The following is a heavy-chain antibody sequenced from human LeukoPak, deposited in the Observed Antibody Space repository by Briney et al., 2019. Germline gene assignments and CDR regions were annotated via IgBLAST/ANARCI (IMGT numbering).Heavy chain of an antibody. D-gene: IGHD3-10*01. CDR2: IYYSGST. V-gene: IGHV4-59*08. Sequence: SETLSLTCTVSGGSISSYYWSWLRQPPGKGLEWIGYIYYSGSTNYNPSLKSRVTISVDTSKNQFSLKLSSVTAADTAVYYCARLSGSGSRRKEGYYFDYWGQGTLVTVSS. CDR3: ARLSGSGSRRKEGYYFDY. CDR1: GGSISSYY. J-gene: IGHJ4*02.